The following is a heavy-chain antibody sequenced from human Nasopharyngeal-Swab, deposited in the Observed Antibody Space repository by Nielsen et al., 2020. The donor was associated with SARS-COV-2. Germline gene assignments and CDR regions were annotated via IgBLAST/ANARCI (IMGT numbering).Heavy chain of an antibody. CDR2: ISYDGSNK. J-gene: IGHJ6*02. CDR3: AKEVDTVYYYYGMDV. Sequence: VRQMPGKGLEWVAVISYDGSNKYYADSVKGRFTISRDNSKNTLYLQMNSLRAEDTAVYYCAKEVDTVYYYYGMDVWGQGTTVTVSS. D-gene: IGHD5-18*01. V-gene: IGHV3-30*18.